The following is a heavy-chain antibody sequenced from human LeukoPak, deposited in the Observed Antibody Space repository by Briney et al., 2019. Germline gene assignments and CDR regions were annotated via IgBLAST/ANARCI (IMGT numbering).Heavy chain of an antibody. CDR2: INPNSGGT. Sequence: GASVKVSCKASGYTFTGYYMHWVRQAPGQGVEWMGWINPNSGGTNYAQKFQDRVTMTRDTSISTAYMELSRLRSDDTAVYYCARDSYCGGDCYSYFGYWGQGTLVTVSS. CDR3: ARDSYCGGDCYSYFGY. D-gene: IGHD2-21*02. CDR1: GYTFTGYY. V-gene: IGHV1-2*02. J-gene: IGHJ4*02.